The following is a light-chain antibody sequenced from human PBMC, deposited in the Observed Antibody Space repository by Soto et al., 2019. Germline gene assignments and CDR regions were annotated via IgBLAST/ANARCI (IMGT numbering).Light chain of an antibody. CDR2: DVS. J-gene: IGLJ1*01. V-gene: IGLV2-14*01. Sequence: QSALTQPASVSGSPGQSITISCTGTSSDVGGYNYLSWYQQHPGKAPKLMIYDVSNRPSGVSNRFSGSKSGNTASLTISGLQAEDEGDYYCSSYTSSSLYVFGTGTKGPV. CDR3: SSYTSSSLYV. CDR1: SSDVGGYNY.